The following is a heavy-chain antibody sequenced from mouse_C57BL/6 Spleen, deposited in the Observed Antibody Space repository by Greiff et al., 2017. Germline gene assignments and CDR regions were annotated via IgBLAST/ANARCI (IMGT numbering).Heavy chain of an antibody. V-gene: IGHV1-15*01. J-gene: IGHJ2*01. D-gene: IGHD2-10*02. Sequence: QVQLQQSGAELVRPGASVTLSCKASGYTFTDYEMHWVKQTPVHGLEWIGAIVPATGGTAYNQKFKGKAILTADKASSPAYRELRSLTSEDSAVYYCTRGDLGDYWGQGTTLTVSS. CDR2: IVPATGGT. CDR3: TRGDLGDY. CDR1: GYTFTDYE.